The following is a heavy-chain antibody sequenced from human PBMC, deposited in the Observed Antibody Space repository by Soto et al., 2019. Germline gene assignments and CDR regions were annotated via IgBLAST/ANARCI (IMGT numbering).Heavy chain of an antibody. J-gene: IGHJ4*02. V-gene: IGHV4-31*03. Sequence: QVQLQESGPGLVKPSQTLSLTCTVSGGSISSGGYYWTWIRQLPGKGLEWIGYIYYSGSSYYNPSLKSRVTISVDTSKNQFSLKLSSVTAADTAIYYCAREVPTPYYFDYWGQGTLVTVSS. CDR3: AREVPTPYYFDY. CDR2: IYYSGSS. CDR1: GGSISSGGYY.